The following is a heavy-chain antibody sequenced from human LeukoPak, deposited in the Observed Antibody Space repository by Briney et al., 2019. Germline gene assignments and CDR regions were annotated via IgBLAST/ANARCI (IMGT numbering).Heavy chain of an antibody. CDR1: GFTFSSYA. CDR3: ARDGAWCSGGSCYGLAYY. J-gene: IGHJ4*02. CDR2: ISYDGSNK. D-gene: IGHD2-15*01. Sequence: PGGSLRLSCAASGFTFSSYAMHWVRQAPGKGLEWVAVISYDGSNKYYADSVKGRFTISRDNSKNTLYLQMNSLRGEDTAVYYCARDGAWCSGGSCYGLAYYWGQGTLVTVSS. V-gene: IGHV3-30*04.